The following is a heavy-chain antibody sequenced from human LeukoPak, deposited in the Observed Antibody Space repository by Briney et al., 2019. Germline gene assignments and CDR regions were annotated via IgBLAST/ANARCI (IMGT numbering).Heavy chain of an antibody. Sequence: PGGSLRLSCAASGFTFSSYWIHWVRQAPGKGLVWVSRINSDGSDTSYVDSVKGRFTISRDNAKNTVYLQMNSLRAEDTAVYYCARGGNYLLDAFDIWGQGTMVTVSS. V-gene: IGHV3-74*01. CDR3: ARGGNYLLDAFDI. CDR2: INSDGSDT. D-gene: IGHD1-26*01. J-gene: IGHJ3*02. CDR1: GFTFSSYW.